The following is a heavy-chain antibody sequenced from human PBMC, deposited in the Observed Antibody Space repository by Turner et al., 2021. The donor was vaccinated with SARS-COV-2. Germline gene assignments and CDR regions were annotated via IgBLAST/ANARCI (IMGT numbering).Heavy chain of an antibody. CDR1: GFTFSSYV. CDR3: AKGGSGSYYTHFDY. Sequence: QVQLVESGGGVVQPGRSLRLSCAASGFTFSSYVMHWVRQAPGKGLEWVAVISYDGSNKYYADSVKGRFTISRDNSKNTLYLQMNSLRAEDTAVYYCAKGGSGSYYTHFDYWGQGTLVTVSS. J-gene: IGHJ4*02. D-gene: IGHD3-10*01. V-gene: IGHV3-30-3*01. CDR2: ISYDGSNK.